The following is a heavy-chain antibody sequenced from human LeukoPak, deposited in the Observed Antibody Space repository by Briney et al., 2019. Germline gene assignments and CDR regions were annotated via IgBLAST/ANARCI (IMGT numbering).Heavy chain of an antibody. CDR1: GYSFTSYW. CDR3: AIQYDFWSGHHDY. V-gene: IGHV5-51*01. Sequence: GESLKISCKGSGYSFTSYWIGWVRQMPGKGLEWMGIIYPGDSDTRYSLSFQGQVTISADKSISTAYLQWSSLKASDTAMYYCAIQYDFWSGHHDYWGQGTLVTVSS. J-gene: IGHJ4*02. D-gene: IGHD3-3*01. CDR2: IYPGDSDT.